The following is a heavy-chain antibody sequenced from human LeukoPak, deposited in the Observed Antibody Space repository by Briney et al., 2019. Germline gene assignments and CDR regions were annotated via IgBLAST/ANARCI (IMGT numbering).Heavy chain of an antibody. Sequence: GGSLILSCAASGFTFSSYAMSWVRQAPGKGLEWVSAISGSGGSTYYADSVKGRFTISRDNSKNTLYLQMNSLRAEDTAVYYCAKAIYDSSGYYPPADAFDIWGQGTMVTVSS. D-gene: IGHD3-22*01. V-gene: IGHV3-23*01. J-gene: IGHJ3*02. CDR2: ISGSGGST. CDR3: AKAIYDSSGYYPPADAFDI. CDR1: GFTFSSYA.